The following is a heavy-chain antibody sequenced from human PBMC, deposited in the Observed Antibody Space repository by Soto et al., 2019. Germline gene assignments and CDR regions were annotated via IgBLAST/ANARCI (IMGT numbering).Heavy chain of an antibody. CDR3: ARELLG. Sequence: QVQLVQSGAELKKPGASVNVSCKAPGYNFTTYGISWVRQAPGQGLEWMGWINAYNGDTRFAHKSHGRVTLTTDASRSTVYMELRNLRSDDTAVDYCARELLGWGQGTMVTVSS. J-gene: IGHJ3*01. CDR1: GYNFTTYG. CDR2: INAYNGDT. V-gene: IGHV1-18*04.